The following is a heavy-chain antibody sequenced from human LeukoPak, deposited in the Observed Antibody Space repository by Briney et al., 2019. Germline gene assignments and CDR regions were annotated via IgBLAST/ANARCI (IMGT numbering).Heavy chain of an antibody. J-gene: IGHJ6*02. V-gene: IGHV4-39*07. D-gene: IGHD3-22*01. CDR1: GFTFSSYS. Sequence: GSLGLSCAASGFTFSSYSMNWVRQAPGKGLEWIGSIYYSGSTYYNPSLKSRVTISVDTSKNQFSLKLSSVTAADTAVYYCAREDYYDSSGYGMDVWGQGTTVTVSS. CDR3: AREDYYDSSGYGMDV. CDR2: IYYSGST.